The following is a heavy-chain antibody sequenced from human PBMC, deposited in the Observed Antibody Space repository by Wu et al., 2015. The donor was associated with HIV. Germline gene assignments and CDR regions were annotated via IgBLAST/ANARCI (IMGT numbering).Heavy chain of an antibody. CDR2: MNPNSGNT. J-gene: IGHJ6*02. D-gene: IGHD3-10*01. Sequence: QVQLVQSGAEVKKPGASVKVSCKASGYTFTSYDINWVRQATGQGLEWMGWMNPNSGNTGYAQKFQGRVTMTRNTSISTAYMELSSLRSEDTAVYYCARGRLITMVRGKYYYGMDVWGQGPRSPSP. CDR3: ARGRLITMVRGKYYYGMDV. CDR1: GYTFTSYD. V-gene: IGHV1-8*01.